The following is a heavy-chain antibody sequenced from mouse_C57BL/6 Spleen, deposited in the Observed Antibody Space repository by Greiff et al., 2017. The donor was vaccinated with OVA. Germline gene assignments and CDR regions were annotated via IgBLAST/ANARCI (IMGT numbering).Heavy chain of an antibody. CDR3: ARNGYGSSLFAY. Sequence: VQLQQSGPELVKPGASVKISCKASGYTFTDYYMNWVKQSHGKSLEWIGDINPNNGGTSYNQKFKGKATLTVDKSSSTAYMELRSLTSEDSAVYYCARNGYGSSLFAYWGQGTLVTVSA. CDR1: GYTFTDYY. D-gene: IGHD1-1*01. J-gene: IGHJ3*01. V-gene: IGHV1-26*01. CDR2: INPNNGGT.